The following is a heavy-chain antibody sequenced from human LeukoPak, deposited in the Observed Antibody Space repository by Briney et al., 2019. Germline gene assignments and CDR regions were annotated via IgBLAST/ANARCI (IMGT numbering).Heavy chain of an antibody. CDR1: GYTFTSYG. CDR3: ARIYCSSTNCSPRWFDP. CDR2: ISAYNGNT. J-gene: IGHJ5*02. D-gene: IGHD2-2*01. V-gene: IGHV1-18*01. Sequence: ASVKVSCKASGYTFTSYGISWVRQAPGQGLEWMGWISAYNGNTNYAQKLQGRVTMTTDTSTSTAYMELRSLRSDDTAVYYCARIYCSSTNCSPRWFDPWGQGTLVTISS.